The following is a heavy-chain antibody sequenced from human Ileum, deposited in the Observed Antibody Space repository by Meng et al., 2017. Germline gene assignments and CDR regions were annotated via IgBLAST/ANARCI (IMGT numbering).Heavy chain of an antibody. CDR1: GVSISSYY. V-gene: IGHV4-59*01. CDR2: IYYTGTT. D-gene: IGHD6-19*01. J-gene: IGHJ3*02. CDR3: AKEIYTGSGSAFDI. Sequence: ESLRLSCTVSGVSISSYYWTWIRQPPGKGLEWIGYIYYTGTTNQNPSLKSRVTMSLDTSENQVSLKLTSVTAADTAVYYCAKEIYTGSGSAFDIWGQGTMVTVSS.